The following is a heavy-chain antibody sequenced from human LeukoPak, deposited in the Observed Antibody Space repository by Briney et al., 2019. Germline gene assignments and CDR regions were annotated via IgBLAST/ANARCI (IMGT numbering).Heavy chain of an antibody. CDR1: GGSISSCY. V-gene: IGHV4-59*01. D-gene: IGHD6-13*01. CDR2: IYYSGST. Sequence: SETLSLTCTVSGGSISSCYWSWIRQPPGKGLEWIGYIYYSGSTNYNPSLKSRVTISVDTSKNQFSLKLSSVTAADTAVYYCARLGYSSSWYVGEVDYWGQGTLVTVSS. CDR3: ARLGYSSSWYVGEVDY. J-gene: IGHJ4*02.